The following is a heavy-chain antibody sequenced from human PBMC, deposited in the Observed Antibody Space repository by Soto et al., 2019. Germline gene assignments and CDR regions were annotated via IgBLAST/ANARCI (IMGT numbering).Heavy chain of an antibody. CDR2: TYYRSKWYN. D-gene: IGHD3-22*01. J-gene: IGHJ4*02. Sequence: SQTLSLTCAISGDSVSSNSAAWNWIRQSPSRGLEWLGRTYYRSKWYNDYAVSVKSRITINPDTSKNQFSLQLNSVTPEDTAVYYCASEYYDSSGYYYGAYYWGQGTLVTVSS. CDR1: GDSVSSNSAA. V-gene: IGHV6-1*01. CDR3: ASEYYDSSGYYYGAYY.